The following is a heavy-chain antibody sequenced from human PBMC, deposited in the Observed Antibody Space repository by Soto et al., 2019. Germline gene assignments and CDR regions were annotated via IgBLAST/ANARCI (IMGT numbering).Heavy chain of an antibody. J-gene: IGHJ6*02. CDR3: ARGRPYSGMDV. CDR2: IYYNGNR. Sequence: QVQLQESGPGLVRPSQTLSLTCTVSGDSVNSRGYYCSWVRQHPGTGLEWIGYIYYNGNRYYDPSLKSRVTISVDTSKNQFSLELNSVTAADTAVYWCARGRPYSGMDVWGQGTTVTVSS. CDR1: GDSVNSRGYY. V-gene: IGHV4-31*03.